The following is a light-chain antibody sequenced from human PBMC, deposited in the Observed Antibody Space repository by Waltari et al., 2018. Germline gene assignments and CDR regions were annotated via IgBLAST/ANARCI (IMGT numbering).Light chain of an antibody. Sequence: DIQMTQSPSSLSASVGDRVTITCQASQDISNYLNWYQQKPGKAPNLLIYDASNLETGVPSRFSGSGSGTDFTFTISSLEPEDSAVYYCQERSDWRGLTFGPGTKVDIK. CDR1: QDISNY. CDR3: QERSDWRGLT. J-gene: IGKJ3*01. CDR2: DAS. V-gene: IGKV1-33*01.